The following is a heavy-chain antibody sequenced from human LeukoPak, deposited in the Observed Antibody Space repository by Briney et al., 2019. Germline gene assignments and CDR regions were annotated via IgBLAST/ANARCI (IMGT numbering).Heavy chain of an antibody. CDR3: ARDLGTTNAFDI. CDR2: ISSNGGST. Sequence: GGSLRLSCSASGFTFSSYAMHWVRQAPGKGLEHASTISSNGGSTYYADSVKGRFTISRDNSKNTLYLQMSSLRADDTAVYYCARDLGTTNAFDIWGQGTMVTVSS. V-gene: IGHV3-64D*09. J-gene: IGHJ3*02. CDR1: GFTFSSYA. D-gene: IGHD4-11*01.